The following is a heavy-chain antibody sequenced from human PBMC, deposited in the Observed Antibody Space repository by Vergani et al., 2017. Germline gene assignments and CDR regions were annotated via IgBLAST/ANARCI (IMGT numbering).Heavy chain of an antibody. CDR1: GDSIDRVSYY. J-gene: IGHJ2*01. Sequence: QVQLQESGPGLVKPSQTLSLTCTVSGDSIDRVSYYWTWIRQPAGKGLEWIGRIYASGNTNYNPSLRSRVIMSVDTSKNQISLKLTSVTAADTAVYYWAGVFSPSVFWYLDLWGRGTLVTVSS. V-gene: IGHV4-61*02. CDR3: AGVFSPSVFWYLDL. CDR2: IYASGNT. D-gene: IGHD2/OR15-2a*01.